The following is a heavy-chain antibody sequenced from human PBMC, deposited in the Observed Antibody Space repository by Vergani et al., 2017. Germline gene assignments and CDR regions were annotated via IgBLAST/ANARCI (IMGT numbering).Heavy chain of an antibody. D-gene: IGHD2-15*01. V-gene: IGHV1-2*02. CDR3: SCSRSLDYYYGMDV. J-gene: IGHJ6*02. CDR2: INPNSGGT. CDR1: GYSFINYG. Sequence: VQSGDEVKKPGASVKVSCKTSGYSFINYGISWVRQAPGQGLEWMGWINPNSGGTNYAQKFQGRVTMTRDTSISTAYMELSRLRSDDTAVYYCSCSRSLDYYYGMDVWGQGTTVTVSS.